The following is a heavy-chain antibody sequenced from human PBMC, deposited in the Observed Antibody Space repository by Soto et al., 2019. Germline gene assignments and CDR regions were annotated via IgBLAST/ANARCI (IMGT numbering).Heavy chain of an antibody. V-gene: IGHV3-30-3*01. J-gene: IGHJ4*02. CDR2: ISYDGSTK. CDR1: GFTFSGYA. Sequence: GGSLRLSCAASGFTFSGYAMHWVRQAPGKGLEWVAVISYDGSTKYYADSLKGRFTISRDNSKTTLYLQMNSLRAEDTAVYYCARATGADKEDYWGQGTLVTVSS. CDR3: ARATGADKEDY. D-gene: IGHD3-10*01.